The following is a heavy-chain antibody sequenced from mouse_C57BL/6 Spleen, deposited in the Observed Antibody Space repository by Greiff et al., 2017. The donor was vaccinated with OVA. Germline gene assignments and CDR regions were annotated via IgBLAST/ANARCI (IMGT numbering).Heavy chain of an antibody. J-gene: IGHJ3*01. D-gene: IGHD2-1*01. CDR1: GFNIKDDY. Sequence: VQLQQSGAELVRPGASVKLSCTASGFNIKDDYMHWVKQRPEQGLEWIGWIDPENGDTEYASKFQGKATITADTSSNTAYLQLSSLISEDTAVYYCTLYSSVWFAYWGQGTLVTVSA. CDR3: TLYSSVWFAY. V-gene: IGHV14-4*01. CDR2: IDPENGDT.